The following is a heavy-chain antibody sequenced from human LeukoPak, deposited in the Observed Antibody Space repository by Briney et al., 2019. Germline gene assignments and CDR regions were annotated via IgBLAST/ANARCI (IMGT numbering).Heavy chain of an antibody. V-gene: IGHV3-23*01. Sequence: GGSLRLSCAASGFTFSTYDMTWVSQAPGKGLEWHSSISGSGGSTYYADSVKGRFTTSRDNSKNTLYLQMNGLRAEDTAVYYCAKDLAAVPGNKYFAYWGQGTLVTVSS. CDR1: GFTFSTYD. D-gene: IGHD6-19*01. CDR3: AKDLAAVPGNKYFAY. CDR2: ISGSGGST. J-gene: IGHJ4*02.